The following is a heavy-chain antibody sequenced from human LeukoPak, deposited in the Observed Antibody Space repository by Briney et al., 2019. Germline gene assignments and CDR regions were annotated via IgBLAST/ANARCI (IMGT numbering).Heavy chain of an antibody. CDR3: ARDEALWMWELPSHDAFDI. D-gene: IGHD1-26*01. CDR1: GYTFTGYY. V-gene: IGHV1-2*02. J-gene: IGHJ3*02. Sequence: ASVKVSCKASGYTFTGYYMHWVRQAPGQGLEWMGWINPNSGGTNYAQKFQGRVTMTRDTSISTAYMELSRLRSDDTAVYYCARDEALWMWELPSHDAFDIWGQGTMVTVSS. CDR2: INPNSGGT.